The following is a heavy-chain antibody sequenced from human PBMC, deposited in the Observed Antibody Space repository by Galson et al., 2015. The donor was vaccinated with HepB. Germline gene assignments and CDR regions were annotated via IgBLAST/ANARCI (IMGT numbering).Heavy chain of an antibody. CDR1: GYIFTNYW. V-gene: IGHV5-51*03. CDR3: AVVFTDSAAYS. J-gene: IGHJ4*02. CDR2: IYPGDSDT. Sequence: QSGAEVKKPGESLKFSCKGSGYIFTNYWIGWVRQMPGKGLEWLGVIYPGDSDTRYSPSFQAQVTISADKSVNTTYLQWSSLKASDSAMYYCAVVFTDSAAYSWGQGTQVTVSS. D-gene: IGHD2-21*02.